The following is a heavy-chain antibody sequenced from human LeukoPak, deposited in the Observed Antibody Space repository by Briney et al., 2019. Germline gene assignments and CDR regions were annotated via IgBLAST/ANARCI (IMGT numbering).Heavy chain of an antibody. Sequence: GGSLRLSCAASGFTFSSYGMHWVRQAPGKGLEWVAVISYDGSNKYYADSVKGRFTISRDNSKNTLYLQMNSLRDEDTAVYYCARDLIRYFDYWGQGTLVTVSS. D-gene: IGHD3-16*01. V-gene: IGHV3-30*03. J-gene: IGHJ4*02. CDR3: ARDLIRYFDY. CDR1: GFTFSSYG. CDR2: ISYDGSNK.